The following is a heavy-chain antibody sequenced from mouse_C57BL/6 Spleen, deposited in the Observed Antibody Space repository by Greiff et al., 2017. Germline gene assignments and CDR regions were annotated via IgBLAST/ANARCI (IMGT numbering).Heavy chain of an antibody. Sequence: QVQLKQPGAELVMPGASVKLSCKASGYTFTSYWMHWVKQRPGQGLEWIGEIDPSDSYTNYNQQLKGKSPLTVDKSSSTAYMQLSSLTSEDSAVYYCARSGNGFAYWGQGALVTVSA. CDR2: IDPSDSYT. CDR3: ARSGNGFAY. D-gene: IGHD3-1*01. CDR1: GYTFTSYW. J-gene: IGHJ3*01. V-gene: IGHV1-69*01.